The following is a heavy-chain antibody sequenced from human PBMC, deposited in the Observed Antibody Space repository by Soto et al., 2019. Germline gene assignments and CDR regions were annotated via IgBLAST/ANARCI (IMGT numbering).Heavy chain of an antibody. V-gene: IGHV4-30-4*01. D-gene: IGHD3-22*01. CDR2: IHYSGSA. CDR3: ARDLDYYESSGQGAFDI. J-gene: IGHJ3*02. CDR1: GGSISSADYY. Sequence: SETLSLTCTISGGSISSADYYWSWIRQPPGKGLEWIAYIHYSGSAYYNPSPKSRVMISVDTSKNQFSLRLSSVTAADTAVYFCARDLDYYESSGQGAFDIWGQGTMVTVSS.